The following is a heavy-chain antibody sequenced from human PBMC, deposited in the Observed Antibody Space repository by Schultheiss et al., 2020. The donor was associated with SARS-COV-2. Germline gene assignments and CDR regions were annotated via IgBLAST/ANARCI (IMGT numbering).Heavy chain of an antibody. J-gene: IGHJ4*02. Sequence: SETLSLTCAVYGGSFSGYYWSWIRQPPGKGLEWIGYIYYSGSTYYNPSLKSRVTISVDTSKNQFSLKLSSVTAADTAVYYCAREMATMVVFDYWGQGTLVTVSS. D-gene: IGHD5-24*01. CDR2: IYYSGST. CDR3: AREMATMVVFDY. CDR1: GGSFSGYY. V-gene: IGHV4-59*01.